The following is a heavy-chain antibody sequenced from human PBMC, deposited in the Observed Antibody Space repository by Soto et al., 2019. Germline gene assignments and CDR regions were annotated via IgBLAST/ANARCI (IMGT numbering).Heavy chain of an antibody. CDR2: ISDDVNNI. CDR3: AKVREDVGLLVALDY. V-gene: IGHV3-30*18. CDR1: GFTFSNYA. Sequence: GGSLRLSCAASGFTFSNYAMHWVRQAPGKGLEWVAVISDDVNNIYYVDSVKGRFTISRDNSKNTLYLQMNSLRTEDTAVYYCAKVREDVGLLVALDYWGQGTLVTVSS. J-gene: IGHJ4*02. D-gene: IGHD2-8*01.